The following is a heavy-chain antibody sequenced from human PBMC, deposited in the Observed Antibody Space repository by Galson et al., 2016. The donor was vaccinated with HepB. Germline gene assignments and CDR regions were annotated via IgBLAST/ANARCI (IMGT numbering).Heavy chain of an antibody. CDR3: ARALSGWDGFDY. Sequence: FLRLSRAAYEFTASSNYLNWIRQAPGKGLEWVSAIYSGGSTHYADSVKGRFTISRDNSKNTVYLEMKSLRAEDTAVYYCARALSGWDGFDYWGQGTLGIVSS. D-gene: IGHD6-19*01. J-gene: IGHJ4*02. V-gene: IGHV3-53*01. CDR1: EFTASSNY. CDR2: IYSGGST.